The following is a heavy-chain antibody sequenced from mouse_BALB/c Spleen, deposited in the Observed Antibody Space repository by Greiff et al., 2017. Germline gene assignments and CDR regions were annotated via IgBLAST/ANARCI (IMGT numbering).Heavy chain of an antibody. CDR2: INPDSSTI. V-gene: IGHV4-1*02. D-gene: IGHD2-1*01. Sequence: EVKLMESGGGLVQPGGSLKLSCAASGFDFSRYWMSWVRQAPGKGLEWIGEINPDSSTINYTPSLKDKFIISRDNAKNTLYLQMSKVRSEDTALYYCAREGNYYAMDYWGQGTSVTVSS. CDR1: GFDFSRYW. CDR3: AREGNYYAMDY. J-gene: IGHJ4*01.